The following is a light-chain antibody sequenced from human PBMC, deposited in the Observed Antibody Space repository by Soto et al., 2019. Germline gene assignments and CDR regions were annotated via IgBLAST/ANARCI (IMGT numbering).Light chain of an antibody. J-gene: IGKJ5*01. CDR3: QQYDDWIT. Sequence: EIVLTQSPDTLSLSPGDSATLSCRASQSVSSRYLAWYQQKPGQAPRLLISGASSRATGIPDRFSGSGSGTEFTLTISRLEPEDFAVFYCQQYDDWITFGPGTRLEIE. V-gene: IGKV3-20*01. CDR2: GAS. CDR1: QSVSSRY.